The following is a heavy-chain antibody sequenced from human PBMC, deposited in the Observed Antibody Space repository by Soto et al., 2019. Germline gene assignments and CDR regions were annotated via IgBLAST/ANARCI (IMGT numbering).Heavy chain of an antibody. CDR3: ARHDAYYDFWSGYQPSDFDY. D-gene: IGHD3-3*01. CDR1: GGSISSSSCY. J-gene: IGHJ4*02. CDR2: IYYSGST. Sequence: ASETLSLTCTVSGGSISSSSCYWGWIRQPPGKGLEWIGSIYYSGSTYYNPSLKSRVTISVDTSKNQFSLKLSSVTAADTAVYYCARHDAYYDFWSGYQPSDFDYWGQGTLVTVSS. V-gene: IGHV4-39*01.